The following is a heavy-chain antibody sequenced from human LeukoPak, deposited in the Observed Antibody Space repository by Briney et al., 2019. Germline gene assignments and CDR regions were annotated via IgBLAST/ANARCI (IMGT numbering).Heavy chain of an antibody. CDR2: IYYSGST. CDR1: GGSISSGGYS. CDR3: AREGHICGGDCFDY. V-gene: IGHV4-31*03. D-gene: IGHD2-21*01. J-gene: IGHJ4*02. Sequence: SETLSLTCTVSGGSISSGGYSWSWIRQHPGKGLEWIGYIYYSGSTYYNPSLKSRVTISVDTSKNQFSLKLSSVTAADTAVYYCAREGHICGGDCFDYWGQGTLVTVSS.